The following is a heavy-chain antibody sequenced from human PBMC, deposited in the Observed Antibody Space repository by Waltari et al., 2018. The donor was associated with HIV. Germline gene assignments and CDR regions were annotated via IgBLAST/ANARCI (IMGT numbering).Heavy chain of an antibody. CDR3: AKFRGSGSDY. CDR1: GSTFEGYA. V-gene: IGHV3-23*01. CDR2: ISGSGGST. J-gene: IGHJ4*02. D-gene: IGHD3-10*01. Sequence: EVKLLESGGGLVPPGGSLRPSCAASGSTFEGYAMTWVRLAPGKGLEWVSGISGSGGSTFYADSVKGRFAISRDNSKNTLYLQMNTLRAEDTAVYYCAKFRGSGSDYWGQGAQVTVSS.